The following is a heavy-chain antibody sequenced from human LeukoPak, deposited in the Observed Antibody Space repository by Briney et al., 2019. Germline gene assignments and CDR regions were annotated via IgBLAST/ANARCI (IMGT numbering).Heavy chain of an antibody. CDR1: GGSISSYY. J-gene: IGHJ4*02. V-gene: IGHV4-59*01. CDR3: ARGTPYYDFWSGLAADY. CDR2: IYYSGST. Sequence: SETLSLTCTVSGGSISSYYWSWIRQPPGKGLEWIGYIYYSGSTNYNPSLKSRVTISVDTSKNQFSLKLSSVTAVDTAVYYCARGTPYYDFWSGLAADYWGQGTLVTVSS. D-gene: IGHD3-3*01.